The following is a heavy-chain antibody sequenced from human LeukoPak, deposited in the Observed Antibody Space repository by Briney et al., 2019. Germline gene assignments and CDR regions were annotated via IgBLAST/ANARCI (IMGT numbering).Heavy chain of an antibody. CDR3: ARARGYLLGESAY. CDR2: IYYSGST. V-gene: IGHV4-59*01. D-gene: IGHD3-10*01. Sequence: PSETLSLTCTISGGSISSYYWSWIRQPPGKGLEWIGYIYYSGSTNYNPSLKSRVTISVDTSKNQFSLKLSSVPAADSTVYYCARARGYLLGESAYWGQGTLVTVSS. CDR1: GGSISSYY. J-gene: IGHJ4*02.